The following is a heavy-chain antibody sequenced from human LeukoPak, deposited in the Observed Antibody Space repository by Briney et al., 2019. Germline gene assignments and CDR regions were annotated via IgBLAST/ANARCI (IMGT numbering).Heavy chain of an antibody. D-gene: IGHD2-2*01. V-gene: IGHV3-30*02. CDR1: GFTFSSYG. CDR2: IRYDGSNK. Sequence: GGSLRLSCAASGFTFSSYGMHWVRQAPGKGLEWVAFIRYDGSNKYYADSVKGRFTISRDNSKNTLYLQMNSLRAEDTAVYYCAKDHYCSSTSCYGDLPDSGYERVSYYYYYMDVWGKGTTVTVSS. CDR3: AKDHYCSSTSCYGDLPDSGYERVSYYYYYMDV. J-gene: IGHJ6*03.